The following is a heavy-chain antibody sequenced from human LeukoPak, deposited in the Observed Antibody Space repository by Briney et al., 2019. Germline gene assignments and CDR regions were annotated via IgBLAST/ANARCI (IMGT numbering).Heavy chain of an antibody. Sequence: GGSLRLSCAASGFTFSSYGMHWVRQAPGKGLEWVAFIRYDGSNKYYADSVKGRFTISRDNSKNTLYLQMNSLRAGDTAVYYCAKALDYGYYYYYYMDVWGKGTTVTVSS. CDR1: GFTFSSYG. D-gene: IGHD4-17*01. V-gene: IGHV3-30*02. CDR2: IRYDGSNK. CDR3: AKALDYGYYYYYYMDV. J-gene: IGHJ6*03.